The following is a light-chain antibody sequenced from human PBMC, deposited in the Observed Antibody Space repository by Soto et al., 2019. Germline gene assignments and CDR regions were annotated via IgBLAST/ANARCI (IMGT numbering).Light chain of an antibody. V-gene: IGKV1-33*01. CDR3: QQYDNLPPLT. Sequence: DIQMTQSPSSLSASVGDRVTITCQASQDISNYLNWYQQKPGKAPKLLSYDASNLETGVPSRFSGSGSGTDFTFTISSLQPEDIATYYCQQYDNLPPLTVGGGTKVEIK. CDR1: QDISNY. CDR2: DAS. J-gene: IGKJ4*01.